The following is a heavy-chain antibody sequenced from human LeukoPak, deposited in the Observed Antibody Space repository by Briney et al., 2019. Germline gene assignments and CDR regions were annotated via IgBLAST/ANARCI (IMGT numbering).Heavy chain of an antibody. CDR3: SRELGYSYRYSVY. J-gene: IGHJ4*02. CDR1: GFTLSSYS. CDR2: ISTSSTSM. V-gene: IGHV3-21*01. Sequence: GGSLRLSCAASGFTLSSYSMNWVRQAPGKGLEWVSSISTSSTSMYYADSVKGRFTISRDNAKYSMYLQMNSLRAEDTAVYYCSRELGYSYRYSVYGRRGTLVSVSS. D-gene: IGHD5-18*01.